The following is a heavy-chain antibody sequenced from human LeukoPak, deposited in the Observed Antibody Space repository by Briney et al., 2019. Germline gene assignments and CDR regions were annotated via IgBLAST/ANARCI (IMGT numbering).Heavy chain of an antibody. J-gene: IGHJ4*02. V-gene: IGHV3-23*01. Sequence: PGGTLRLSCAASGFTFSSYGMSWVRQAPGKGLEWVSAISGSGGSTYYADSVKGRFTISRDNSKNTLYLQMNSLRAEDTAVYYCAKGDYDSSGFDYWGQGTLVTVSS. D-gene: IGHD3-22*01. CDR1: GFTFSSYG. CDR2: ISGSGGST. CDR3: AKGDYDSSGFDY.